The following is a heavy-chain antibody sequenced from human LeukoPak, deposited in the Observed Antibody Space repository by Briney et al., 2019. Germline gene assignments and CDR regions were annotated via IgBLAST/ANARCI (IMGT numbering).Heavy chain of an antibody. CDR1: VNYW. CDR2: INSDGSWT. Sequence: GGSLRLSCAASVNYWMHWFRQAPGKGLVWVSHINSDGSWTSYADSVKGRFTISKDNAKNTVYLQMNSLRAEDTAVYYCVSFYETYWGRGTLVTVSS. CDR3: VSFYETY. V-gene: IGHV3-74*01. J-gene: IGHJ4*02. D-gene: IGHD2/OR15-2a*01.